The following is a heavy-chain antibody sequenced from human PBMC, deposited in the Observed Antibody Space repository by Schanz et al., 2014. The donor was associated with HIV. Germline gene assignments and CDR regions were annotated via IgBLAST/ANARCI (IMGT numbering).Heavy chain of an antibody. CDR2: IKYNGSTK. Sequence: EVQLVSSCFFFFLPLGSLTLSCVASGFKFSDSWMHWVRQVPGKGPVWVARIKYNGSTKEYAASVKGRFTISRDNAKNSVYLQMNNLRGDDTALYYCVRDRVYSFWSGYEPFDIWGQGTLVTVSS. D-gene: IGHD3-3*01. V-gene: IGHV3-74*01. J-gene: IGHJ4*02. CDR1: GFKFSDSW. CDR3: VRDRVYSFWSGYEPFDI.